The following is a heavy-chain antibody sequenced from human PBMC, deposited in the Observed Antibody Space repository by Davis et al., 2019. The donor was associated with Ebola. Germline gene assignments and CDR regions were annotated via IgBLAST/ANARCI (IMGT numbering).Heavy chain of an antibody. CDR1: GFTVSSNH. D-gene: IGHD6-19*01. J-gene: IGHJ4*02. CDR2: IYDQST. CDR3: ATTQWLREFDN. Sequence: GESLMISCAASGFTVSSNHMSWVRQAPGKGLEWVSVIYDQSTAYADSVRGRFIISRDKSNNTLYLEMNSLRVDDTAVYYCATTQWLREFDNWGQGTLVTVSS. V-gene: IGHV3-53*05.